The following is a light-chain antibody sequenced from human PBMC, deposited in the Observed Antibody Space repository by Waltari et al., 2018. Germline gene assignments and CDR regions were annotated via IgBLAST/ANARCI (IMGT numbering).Light chain of an antibody. CDR1: QSVTPN. V-gene: IGKV3-15*01. CDR3: HRYNNWPPNT. J-gene: IGKJ2*01. CDR2: RAS. Sequence: ETLMTQSPATLSVSPGERVTLSCRASQSVTPNLAWYQQKPGQPPRLLIYRASTRATGVPARFSGSGSGTEFTLTINALQSEDFAVYYCHRYNNWPPNTFGQGTLLEIK.